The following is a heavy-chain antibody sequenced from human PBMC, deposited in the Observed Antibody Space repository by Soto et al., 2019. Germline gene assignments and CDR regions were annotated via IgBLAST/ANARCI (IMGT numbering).Heavy chain of an antibody. CDR3: ATPACAATWCSPSHNLDH. D-gene: IGHD2-2*01. Sequence: QVQLVQSGAEVKNPESSVKVSCKTSGGTFVRHVISWVRQAPGQGPEWMGKINPLSGISNYAQKFQDRVTFTADTDSSTAYMELSSLRSDDTAVYYCATPACAATWCSPSHNLDHWGQGTLVTVSS. V-gene: IGHV1-69*09. CDR1: GGTFVRHV. CDR2: INPLSGIS. J-gene: IGHJ4*02.